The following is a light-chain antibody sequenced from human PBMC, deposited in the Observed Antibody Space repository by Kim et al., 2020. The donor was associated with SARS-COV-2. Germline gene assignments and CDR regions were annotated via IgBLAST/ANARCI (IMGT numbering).Light chain of an antibody. CDR3: QQDYSTPPS. CDR1: QTVLYNSNNKNY. Sequence: DIVMTQSPDSLAVSLGERATLNCKSSQTVLYNSNNKNYLAWYQQKPGQAPKLLIYWASIRESGVSDRFSGSGSETDFTLTISSLHAEDVAVYYCQQDYSTPPSWGQGTKLEI. V-gene: IGKV4-1*01. CDR2: WAS. J-gene: IGKJ2*03.